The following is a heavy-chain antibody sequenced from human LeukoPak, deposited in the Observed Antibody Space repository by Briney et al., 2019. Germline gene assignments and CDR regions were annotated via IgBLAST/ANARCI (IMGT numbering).Heavy chain of an antibody. J-gene: IGHJ4*02. V-gene: IGHV1-69*05. CDR2: IIPIFGTA. D-gene: IGHD2-2*01. Sequence: SVKVSCKASGGTFSSYAISWVRQAPGQGLEWMGGIIPIFGTANYAQKFQGRVTITTDESTSTAYMELSSLRSEDTAVYYCATGDIVVVPAATYPLDYWGQGTLVTVSS. CDR1: GGTFSSYA. CDR3: ATGDIVVVPAATYPLDY.